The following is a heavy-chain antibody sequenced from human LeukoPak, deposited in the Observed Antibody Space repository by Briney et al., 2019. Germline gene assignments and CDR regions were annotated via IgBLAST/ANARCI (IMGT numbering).Heavy chain of an antibody. CDR2: IHTSGST. Sequence: SETLSLTCTVSGGSISSYYWSWIRQPAGKGLEWIGRIHTSGSTNYNPSLKSRVTISVDKSKNQFSLKLSSVTAADTAVYYCARWRIAVAEGYYGMDVWGQGTTVTVSS. J-gene: IGHJ6*02. CDR1: GGSISSYY. CDR3: ARWRIAVAEGYYGMDV. V-gene: IGHV4-4*07. D-gene: IGHD6-19*01.